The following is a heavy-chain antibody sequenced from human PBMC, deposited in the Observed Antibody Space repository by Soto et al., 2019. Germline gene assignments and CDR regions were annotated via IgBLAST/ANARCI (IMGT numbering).Heavy chain of an antibody. CDR3: VILCSGSPRMDA. CDR1: GYTFTYYF. J-gene: IGHJ6*03. V-gene: IGHV1-46*01. Sequence: QVQLVQSGAEVKKPGASVKVSCKASGYTFTYYFMNRVRQAPGQGLEWMGRINPSGGSTIYAQKFQGRVTMTRDTSTTTVYMELSSLRSDDTAVYYCVILCSGSPRMDAWGKGTTVTVSS. CDR2: INPSGGST. D-gene: IGHD3-10*02.